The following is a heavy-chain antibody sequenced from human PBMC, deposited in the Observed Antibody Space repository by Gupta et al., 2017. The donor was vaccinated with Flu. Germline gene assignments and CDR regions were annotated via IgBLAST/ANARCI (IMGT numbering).Heavy chain of an antibody. J-gene: IGHJ4*02. CDR2: IYNSGNT. CDR3: ARSPHYDILTGYDY. CDR1: GGSINSDVYY. Sequence: QVQLQESGPGLVKPSQTLSLTCTVSGGSINSDVYYWNWIRQHPGKGLEWIGYIYNSGNTYYNPSVKSRVSISVDTSKNQFSLMLSSVTAADTAVYYCARSPHYDILTGYDYWGRGTLVTVSS. V-gene: IGHV4-31*03. D-gene: IGHD3-9*01.